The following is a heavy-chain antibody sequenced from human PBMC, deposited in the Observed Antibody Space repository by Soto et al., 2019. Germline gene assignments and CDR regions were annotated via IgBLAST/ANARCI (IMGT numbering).Heavy chain of an antibody. D-gene: IGHD6-13*01. CDR3: ARHPERIAQIGWFDP. CDR1: GFTFSSYS. J-gene: IGHJ5*02. V-gene: IGHV3-48*01. Sequence: EVQLVESGGGLVQPGGSLRLSCAASGFTFSSYSMNWVRQAPGKGLEWVSYISSSSSTIYYADSVKGRFTISRDNAKNSLDLQMNGRRAEDTAVYYCARHPERIAQIGWFDPWGQGTLVTVSS. CDR2: ISSSSSTI.